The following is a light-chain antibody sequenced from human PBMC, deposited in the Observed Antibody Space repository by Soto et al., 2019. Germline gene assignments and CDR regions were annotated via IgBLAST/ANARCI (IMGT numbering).Light chain of an antibody. CDR3: QQYDISPPIT. Sequence: EIVLTQSPGTLSLSPGERATRSSRASQTIRRNYLSWYQQKLCQAPSLLIYDASRRATGIPDRFSGSGSGTNFTLTISRLEPEDFAVYSCQQYDISPPITFGQGTRLEIK. V-gene: IGKV3-20*01. CDR1: QTIRRNY. CDR2: DAS. J-gene: IGKJ5*01.